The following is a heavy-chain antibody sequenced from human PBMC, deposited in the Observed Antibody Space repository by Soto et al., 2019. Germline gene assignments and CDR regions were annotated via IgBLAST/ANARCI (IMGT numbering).Heavy chain of an antibody. D-gene: IGHD6-19*01. J-gene: IGHJ6*02. CDR3: ASQSIAVAGRYYYYGMDV. V-gene: IGHV5-51*01. CDR2: IYPGDSDT. CDR1: GYSFTSYW. Sequence: PGESLKISCKGSGYSFTSYWIGWVRQMPGKGLEWMGIIYPGDSDTRYSPSFQGQVTISADKSISTAYLQWSSLKASDTAMYYCASQSIAVAGRYYYYGMDVWGQGTTVTVSS.